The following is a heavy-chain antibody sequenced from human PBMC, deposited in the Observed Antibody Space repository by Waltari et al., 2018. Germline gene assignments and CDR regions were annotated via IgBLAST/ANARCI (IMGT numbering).Heavy chain of an antibody. CDR2: IKSKTDGGTT. V-gene: IGHV3-15*01. CDR3: TTDWDDYGGNSDAFDI. J-gene: IGHJ3*02. D-gene: IGHD4-17*01. CDR1: GFTFSNAW. Sequence: EVQLVESGGGLVKPGGSLRLSCAASGFTFSNAWMRWVRQAPGTGLEWVGRIKSKTDGGTTDYAAPVKGRFTISRDDSKNTLYLQMNSLKTEDTAVYYCTTDWDDYGGNSDAFDIWGQGTMVTVSS.